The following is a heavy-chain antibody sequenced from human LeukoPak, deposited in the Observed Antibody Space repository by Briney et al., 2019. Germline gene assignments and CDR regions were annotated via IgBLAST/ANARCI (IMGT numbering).Heavy chain of an antibody. Sequence: PSETLSLTCTVSGGSISSSSYYWSWIRQPAGKGLEWIGRIYTSGSTNYNPSLKSRVTMSVDTSKNQFSLKLSSVTAADTAVYYCARGFIEWVDIWGQGTMVTVSS. D-gene: IGHD5-12*01. CDR3: ARGFIEWVDI. CDR1: GGSISSSSYY. CDR2: IYTSGST. J-gene: IGHJ3*02. V-gene: IGHV4-61*02.